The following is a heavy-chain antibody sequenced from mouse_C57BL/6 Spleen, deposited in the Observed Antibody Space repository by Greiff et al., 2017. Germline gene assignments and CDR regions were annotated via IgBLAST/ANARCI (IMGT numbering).Heavy chain of an antibody. CDR1: GYTFTSYW. J-gene: IGHJ1*03. CDR2: IHPNSGST. CDR3: ARGGMVTGDWYFDV. V-gene: IGHV1-64*01. Sequence: QVQLQQPGAELVKPGASVKLSCKASGYTFTSYWMHWVKQRPGQGLEWIGMIHPNSGSTNYNEKFKSKATLTVDKSSSTAYMQLSSLTSEDSAVXYCARGGMVTGDWYFDVWGTGTTVTVSS. D-gene: IGHD2-2*01.